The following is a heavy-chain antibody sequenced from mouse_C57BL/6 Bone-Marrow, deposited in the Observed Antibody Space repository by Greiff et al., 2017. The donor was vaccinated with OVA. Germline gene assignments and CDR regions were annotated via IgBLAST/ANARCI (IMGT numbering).Heavy chain of an antibody. CDR2: INPYNGGT. CDR1: GYTFTDYY. Sequence: VQLQQSGPVLVKPGASVKMSCKASGYTFTDYYMNWVKQSHGKSLEWIGVINPYNGGTSYNQKFKGKATLTVDKSSSTAYMELNSLTSEDSAVYYCARSHYKDAMDYWGQGTSVTVSS. D-gene: IGHD2-12*01. V-gene: IGHV1-19*01. CDR3: ARSHYKDAMDY. J-gene: IGHJ4*01.